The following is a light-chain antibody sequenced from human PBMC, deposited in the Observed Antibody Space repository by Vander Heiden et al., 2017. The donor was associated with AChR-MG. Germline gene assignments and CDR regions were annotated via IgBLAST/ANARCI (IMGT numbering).Light chain of an antibody. CDR2: DTS. CDR1: TGAVTSGHY. V-gene: IGLV7-46*01. CDR3: LLSYSGPRV. Sequence: QAVVTQEPSLPVSPGETVTLTCGSSTGAVTSGHYPSWFQQKPGQAPRTRMYDTSNKHSWTPARFSGSLLGGKADLTLSGAQPEDEAEYYCLLSYSGPRVFGGGTKLTVL. J-gene: IGLJ2*01.